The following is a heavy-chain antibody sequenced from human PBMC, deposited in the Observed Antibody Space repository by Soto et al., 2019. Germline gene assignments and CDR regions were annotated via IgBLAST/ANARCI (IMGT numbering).Heavy chain of an antibody. Sequence: QVQLQESGPGLVKPSETLSLTCTVSGGSISSYYWSWIRQPPGKGLEWIGYIYYSGSTNYNPSLKSRVTISVDTSKNQFSLKLSSVTAADTAVYYCASQLDYGWFDPWGQGTLVTVSS. D-gene: IGHD1-1*01. CDR1: GGSISSYY. V-gene: IGHV4-59*01. CDR2: IYYSGST. J-gene: IGHJ5*02. CDR3: ASQLDYGWFDP.